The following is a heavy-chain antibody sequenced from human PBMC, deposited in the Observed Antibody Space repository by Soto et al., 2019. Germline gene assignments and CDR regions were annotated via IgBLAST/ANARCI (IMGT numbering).Heavy chain of an antibody. V-gene: IGHV1-24*01. CDR3: ATGGKLEPPYYYYYGMDV. J-gene: IGHJ6*02. D-gene: IGHD1-1*01. CDR1: GYTFTSYD. CDR2: FDPEDGET. Sequence: ASVKVSWKASGYTFTSYDINWVRQAPGKGLEWMGGFDPEDGETIYAQKFQGRVTMTEDTSTDTAYMELSSLRSEDTAVYYCATGGKLEPPYYYYYGMDVWGQGTTVTVSS.